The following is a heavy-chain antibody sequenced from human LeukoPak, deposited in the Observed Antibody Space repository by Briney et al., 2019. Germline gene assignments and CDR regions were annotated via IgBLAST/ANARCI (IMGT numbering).Heavy chain of an antibody. V-gene: IGHV3-23*01. J-gene: IGHJ4*02. CDR1: GFTFSSYG. D-gene: IGHD3-10*01. Sequence: GGSLRLSCAASGFTFSSYGMHWVRQAPGKGLEWVSAISVSGNTYHADSVKGRFTISRDSSTNTLYLQMSSLRAEDTALYYCAKGSGNGYGSGPFDYWGQGTLVTVSS. CDR3: AKGSGNGYGSGPFDY. CDR2: ISVSGNT.